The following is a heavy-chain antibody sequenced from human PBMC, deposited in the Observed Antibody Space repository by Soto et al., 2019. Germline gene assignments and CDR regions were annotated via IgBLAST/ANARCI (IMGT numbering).Heavy chain of an antibody. CDR2: ISPDGSTT. J-gene: IGHJ5*02. CDR3: AGGFNPHSSKTEGGWQGGWFDP. CDR1: AVTFNNYW. D-gene: IGHD6-13*01. V-gene: IGHV3-74*02. Sequence: EVQLLESGGGLVQPGGSLRLSCAGSAVTFNNYWMHWVRQAPGKGLVWVSRISPDGSTTTYADSVKGRFTISRDNAKNTLYLEMNSLRVEDTAVYYCAGGFNPHSSKTEGGWQGGWFDPWGQGTLVTVSS.